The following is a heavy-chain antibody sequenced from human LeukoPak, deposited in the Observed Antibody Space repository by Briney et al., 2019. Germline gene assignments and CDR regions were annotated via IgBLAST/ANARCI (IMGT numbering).Heavy chain of an antibody. D-gene: IGHD4-17*01. CDR3: ARIRNGMDF. CDR1: GYTFTSYY. V-gene: IGHV1-46*01. Sequence: ASVKVSCKPSGYTFTSYYMHWVREAPGQGLEWMGIINPSGSRTSYAQKFQGRVTMTRETSTSTAYMELSSLRSEDTAVYYCARIRNGMDFWGQGTTVTVSS. J-gene: IGHJ6*02. CDR2: INPSGSRT.